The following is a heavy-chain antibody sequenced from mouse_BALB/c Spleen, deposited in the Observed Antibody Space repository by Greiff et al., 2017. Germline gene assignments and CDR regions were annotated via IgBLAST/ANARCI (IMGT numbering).Heavy chain of an antibody. CDR2: ISSGGSYT. Sequence: EVQRVESGGGLVKPGGSLKLSCAASGFTFSSYTMSWVRQTPEKRLEWVATISSGGSYTYYPDSVKGRFTISRDNAKYTLYLQMSSLKSEDTAMYYCTRGFAYWGQGTLVTVSA. J-gene: IGHJ3*01. CDR1: GFTFSSYT. V-gene: IGHV5-6-4*01. CDR3: TRGFAY.